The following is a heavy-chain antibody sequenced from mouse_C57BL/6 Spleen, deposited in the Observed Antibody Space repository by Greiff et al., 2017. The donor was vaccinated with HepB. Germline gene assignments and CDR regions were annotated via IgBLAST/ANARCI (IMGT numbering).Heavy chain of an antibody. CDR2: ISYDGSN. V-gene: IGHV3-6*01. Sequence: DVQLQESGPGLVKPSQSLSLTCSVTGYSITSGYYWNWIRQFPGNKLEWMGYISYDGSNNYNPSLKNRISITRDTSKNQFFLKLNSVTTEDTATYYCARGIYYDYLYYFDYWGQGTTLTVSS. J-gene: IGHJ2*01. CDR1: GYSITSGYY. D-gene: IGHD2-4*01. CDR3: ARGIYYDYLYYFDY.